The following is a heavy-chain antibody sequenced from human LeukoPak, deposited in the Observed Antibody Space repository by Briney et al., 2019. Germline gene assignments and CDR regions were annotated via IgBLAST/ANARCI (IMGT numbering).Heavy chain of an antibody. CDR3: ATYARYYYDSSGYQRLSGYMDV. J-gene: IGHJ6*03. V-gene: IGHV3-7*01. CDR2: IKQDGSEK. D-gene: IGHD3-22*01. CDR1: GFTFSSYW. Sequence: GGSLRLSCAASGFTFSSYWMSWVRQAPGKGLEWVANIKQDGSEKYYVDSVKGRFTISRDNAKNSLYLQMNSLRAEDTAVYYCATYARYYYDSSGYQRLSGYMDVWGKGTTVTVSS.